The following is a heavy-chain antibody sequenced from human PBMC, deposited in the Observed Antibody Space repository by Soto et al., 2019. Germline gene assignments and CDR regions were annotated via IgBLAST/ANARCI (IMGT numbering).Heavy chain of an antibody. V-gene: IGHV1-69*13. D-gene: IGHD6-13*01. CDR3: ARDKSGVRYSSSWLLNWFDP. CDR1: GGTFSSYA. Sequence: GASVKVSCKASGGTFSSYAISWVRQAPGQGLEWMGGIIPIFGTANYAQKFQGRVTITADESTSTAYMELSSLRSEDTAVYYCARDKSGVRYSSSWLLNWFDPWGQGTLVTVS. CDR2: IIPIFGTA. J-gene: IGHJ5*02.